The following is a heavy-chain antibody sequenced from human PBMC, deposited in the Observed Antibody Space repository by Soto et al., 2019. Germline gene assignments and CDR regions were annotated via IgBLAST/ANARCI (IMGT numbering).Heavy chain of an antibody. V-gene: IGHV4-4*02. CDR2: IYHSGSI. Sequence: SETLSLTCHVANPAIRSRKWWTWVRQTPGKGLEWIGEIYHSGSINHNPSLKSRVTMSLDKSKNQFSLKMTSVTAADTGVYYCASKFGELLADAFDIWGQGTVVT. D-gene: IGHD3-10*01. J-gene: IGHJ3*02. CDR3: ASKFGELLADAFDI. CDR1: NPAIRSRKW.